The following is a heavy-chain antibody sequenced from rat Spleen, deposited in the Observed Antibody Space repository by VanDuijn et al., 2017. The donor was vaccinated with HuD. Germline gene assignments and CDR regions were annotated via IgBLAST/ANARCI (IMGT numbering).Heavy chain of an antibody. CDR2: MWSGGKT. D-gene: IGHD1-2*01. V-gene: IGHV2S63*01. CDR1: GFSLTDYS. Sequence: EVQLKESGPGLVQSSQTLSLTCTVSGFSLTDYSVNWVRQPPGKGLEWMGIMWSGGKTVYNSVLKSRLSISRDTSKSQVFLKMNSLQNEDTAIYYCTRAYYYSTYNVMDAWGQGASVTVSS. J-gene: IGHJ4*01. CDR3: TRAYYYSTYNVMDA.